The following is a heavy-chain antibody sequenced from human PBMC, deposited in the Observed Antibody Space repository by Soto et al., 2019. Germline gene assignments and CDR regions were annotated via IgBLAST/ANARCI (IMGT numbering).Heavy chain of an antibody. Sequence: QVQLVQSGPEVKKPGASVKVSCKASGYTFTNHGISWVRQAPAQGLEWVGWISGYNANTKYAQKFQGRVTMSTDTSTSTAYMELRSLRSDDTAVYYCARDFYPRAYYFDYWGQGTLVTVSS. J-gene: IGHJ4*02. CDR1: GYTFTNHG. D-gene: IGHD3-10*01. CDR2: ISGYNANT. CDR3: ARDFYPRAYYFDY. V-gene: IGHV1-18*04.